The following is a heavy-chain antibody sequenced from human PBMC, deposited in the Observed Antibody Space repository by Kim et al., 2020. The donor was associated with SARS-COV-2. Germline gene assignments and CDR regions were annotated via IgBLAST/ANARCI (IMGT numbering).Heavy chain of an antibody. CDR2: IIPIFGTA. Sequence: SVKVFCKASGGTFSSYAISWVRQAPGQGLEWMGGIIPIFGTANYAQKFQGRVTITADESTSTAYTELSSLRSEDTAVYYCARDNAYYYDSSGYSSNYYGMDVWGQGTTVTVSS. V-gene: IGHV1-69*13. D-gene: IGHD3-22*01. CDR3: ARDNAYYYDSSGYSSNYYGMDV. CDR1: GGTFSSYA. J-gene: IGHJ6*02.